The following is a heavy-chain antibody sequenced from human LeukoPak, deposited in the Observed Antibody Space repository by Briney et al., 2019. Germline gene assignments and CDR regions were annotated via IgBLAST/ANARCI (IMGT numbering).Heavy chain of an antibody. D-gene: IGHD6-19*01. CDR3: ARGAYSSGWPDAFDI. Sequence: GASVKVSCKASGYTFTCYYMHWVRQAPGQGLEWMGWINPNRGGTNYAQKFQGWVTMTRDTSISTAYMELSRLRSDDTAVYYCARGAYSSGWPDAFDIWGQGTMATVSS. CDR2: INPNRGGT. V-gene: IGHV1-2*04. J-gene: IGHJ3*02. CDR1: GYTFTCYY.